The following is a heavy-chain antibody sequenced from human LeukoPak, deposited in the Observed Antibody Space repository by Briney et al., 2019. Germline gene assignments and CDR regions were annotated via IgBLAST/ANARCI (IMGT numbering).Heavy chain of an antibody. J-gene: IGHJ4*02. CDR3: AREHYGPDY. D-gene: IGHD4-17*01. CDR1: GFTFSSYS. Sequence: GGSLRLSCAASGFTFSSYSMNWVRQAPGTGLEWVSSISSSSSYIYYAVSVKGRFTISRDNAKNSLYLQMNSLRAEDTAVYYCAREHYGPDYWGQGTLVTVSS. CDR2: ISSSSSYI. V-gene: IGHV3-21*01.